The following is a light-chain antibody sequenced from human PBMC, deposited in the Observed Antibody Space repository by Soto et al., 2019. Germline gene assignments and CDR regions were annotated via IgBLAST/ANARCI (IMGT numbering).Light chain of an antibody. V-gene: IGLV1-40*01. J-gene: IGLJ1*01. CDR2: ANN. CDR1: SSNIGAGYD. CDR3: QSYDRSLSGYV. Sequence: QSVLTQPPSVSGAPGQRVTISCTGSSSNIGAGYDVHWYQQLPGTAPKLLIYANNIRPSGVPGRFSGSKSGTSASLAITGLQAEDEADYYCQSYDRSLSGYVFGTGTKVTVL.